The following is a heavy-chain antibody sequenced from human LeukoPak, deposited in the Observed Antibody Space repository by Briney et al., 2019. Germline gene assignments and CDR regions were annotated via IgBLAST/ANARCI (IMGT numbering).Heavy chain of an antibody. CDR1: GGSFSGYY. J-gene: IGHJ4*02. CDR3: ARDYYDYVWGSYRLDY. D-gene: IGHD3-16*02. Sequence: SETLSLTCAVYGGSFSGYYWSWIRQPPGKGLEWIGEINHSGSTNYNPSLKSRVTISVDTSKNQFSLKLSSVTAADPAVYYCARDYYDYVWGSYRLDYWGQGTLVTVSS. V-gene: IGHV4-34*01. CDR2: INHSGST.